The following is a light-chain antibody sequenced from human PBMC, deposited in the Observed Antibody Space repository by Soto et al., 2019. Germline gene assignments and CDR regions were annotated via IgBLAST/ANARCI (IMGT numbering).Light chain of an antibody. CDR2: DVS. V-gene: IGLV2-8*01. CDR1: SSDVGGYNY. CDR3: SSYAGSNNVV. J-gene: IGLJ2*01. Sequence: QSALTQPPSASGSPGQAVTISCTGTSSDVGGYNYVSWYQQHPGKDPKLMIYDVSKRPSGVPDRVSGSKSGNTASLTVSGLQAEDEAHYYCSSYAGSNNVVFGGGIQLTVL.